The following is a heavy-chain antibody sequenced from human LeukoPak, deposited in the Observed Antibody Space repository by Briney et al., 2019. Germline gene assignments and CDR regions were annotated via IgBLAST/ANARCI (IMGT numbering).Heavy chain of an antibody. V-gene: IGHV1-69*06. Sequence: ASVKVSCKASGYTFSNYYIHWVRQAPGQGLEWMGGIIPIFGTANYAQKFQGRVTITADKSTSTAYMELSSLRSEDTAVYYCARDRPRIAVAGTNAFDIWGQGTMVTVSS. J-gene: IGHJ3*02. CDR1: GYTFSNYY. D-gene: IGHD6-19*01. CDR3: ARDRPRIAVAGTNAFDI. CDR2: IIPIFGTA.